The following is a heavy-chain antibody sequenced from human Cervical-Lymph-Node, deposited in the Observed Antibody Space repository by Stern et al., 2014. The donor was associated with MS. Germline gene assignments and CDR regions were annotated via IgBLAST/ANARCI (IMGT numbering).Heavy chain of an antibody. CDR3: SPASAI. Sequence: DVQLVESGGGLVRPGGSLKLSCVASGFRFSDSVVHWVRQAPGKGLEWVGRMRNKSRNYATSYAASIKGRFTISRDDSQNTAFLHRNSLETGDTAVYYCSPASAIWGQGTTVIVSP. V-gene: IGHV3-73*01. CDR2: MRNKSRNYAT. J-gene: IGHJ3*02. CDR1: GFRFSDSV.